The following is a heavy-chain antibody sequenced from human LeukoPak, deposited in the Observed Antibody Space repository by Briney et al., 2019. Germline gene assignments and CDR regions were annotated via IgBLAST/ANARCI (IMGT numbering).Heavy chain of an antibody. D-gene: IGHD6-19*01. Sequence: ESLKISCKGSGYSFTSYWIGWVRQMPGKGLEWMGIIYPGDSDTRYSPSFQGQVTISADKPIRTAYLQWSSLKASDTAMYYCASHLWSQGIPVTWGQGTLVTVSA. V-gene: IGHV5-51*04. CDR2: IYPGDSDT. CDR3: ASHLWSQGIPVT. J-gene: IGHJ5*02. CDR1: GYSFTSYW.